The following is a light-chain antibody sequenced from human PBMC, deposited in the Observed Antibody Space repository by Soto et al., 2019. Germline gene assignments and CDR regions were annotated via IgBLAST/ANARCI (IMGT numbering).Light chain of an antibody. CDR2: QVS. J-gene: IGLJ1*01. Sequence: QSALTQPASVSGSPGQSITISCTGTSSDVGGYYYVSWYQHHPGKAPKLMIYQVSNRPLGVSNRFSGSKSGNTASLTISGLQAEDEADYYCSSYTSSNTFYVFGTGTKLTVL. CDR1: SSDVGGYYY. V-gene: IGLV2-14*01. CDR3: SSYTSSNTFYV.